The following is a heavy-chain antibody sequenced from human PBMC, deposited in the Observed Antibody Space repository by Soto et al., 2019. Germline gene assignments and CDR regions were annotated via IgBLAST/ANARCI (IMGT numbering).Heavy chain of an antibody. CDR1: GGSISSPSHY. D-gene: IGHD3-10*01. V-gene: IGHV4-39*01. J-gene: IGHJ6*02. CDR3: ARQPMVRGILSDIDG. Sequence: SETLSLTCTVSGGSISSPSHYWGWIRQPPGKGLEWIGSIYYIGNTYYNPSLKSRVTISIDTSKKQISLRLSSVSATDTAVYFCARQPMVRGILSDIDGSGLRTKVTVFS. CDR2: IYYIGNT.